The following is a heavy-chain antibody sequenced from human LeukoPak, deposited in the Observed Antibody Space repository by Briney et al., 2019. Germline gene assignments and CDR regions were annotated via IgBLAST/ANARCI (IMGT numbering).Heavy chain of an antibody. J-gene: IGHJ5*02. CDR1: GGSISSYY. D-gene: IGHD3-22*01. Sequence: SETLSLTCTVSGGSISSYYWSWIRQPPGKGLEWIGYIYYSGSTNYNPSLKSRVTISVDTSKNQFSLKLSSVTAADTAVYYCARHYYDSSGYPWFDPWGQGTLSPSPQ. V-gene: IGHV4-59*08. CDR2: IYYSGST. CDR3: ARHYYDSSGYPWFDP.